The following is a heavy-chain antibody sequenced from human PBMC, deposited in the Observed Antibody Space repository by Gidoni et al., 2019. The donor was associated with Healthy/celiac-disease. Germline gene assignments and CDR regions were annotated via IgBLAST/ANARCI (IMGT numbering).Heavy chain of an antibody. J-gene: IGHJ4*02. CDR2: ISRSSSTI. CDR3: ARDRRGYSYGTGFDY. CDR1: GFTFSSYS. D-gene: IGHD5-18*01. V-gene: IGHV3-48*02. Sequence: EVQLVESGGALVQPGGSLRLSCAASGFTFSSYSMNWVRQAPGKGLEWVSYISRSSSTIYYADSVKGRFTISRDNAKNSLYLQMNSLRDEDTAVYYCARDRRGYSYGTGFDYWGQGTLVTVSS.